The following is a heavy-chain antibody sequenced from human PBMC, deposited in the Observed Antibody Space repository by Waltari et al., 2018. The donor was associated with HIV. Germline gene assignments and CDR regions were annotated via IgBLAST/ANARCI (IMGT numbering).Heavy chain of an antibody. CDR2: INPNSGGT. J-gene: IGHJ5*02. CDR1: GYPFNHYH. D-gene: IGHD6-13*01. Sequence: VPLVQSGAEVKTPGASLQVSCQASGYPFNHYHIHWLRQAPGQGLEWMGRINPNSGGTKYAEKFQGRVTMTRDTSISTAYMELSRLRSDDTAVYYCARGASAAPWFDPWGQGTLVTVSP. V-gene: IGHV1-2*06. CDR3: ARGASAAPWFDP.